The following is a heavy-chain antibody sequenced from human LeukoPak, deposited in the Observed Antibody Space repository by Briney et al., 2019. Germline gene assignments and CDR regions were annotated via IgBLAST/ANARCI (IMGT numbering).Heavy chain of an antibody. CDR1: GGSISSYY. Sequence: KSSETLSLTCTVSGGSISSYYWSWIRQPPGKGLEWIGYIYYSGSTNYNPSLKSRVTISVDTSKNQFSLKLSSVTAADTAVYYCAKLGAEVPAARGWFDPWGQGTLVTVSS. CDR2: IYYSGST. CDR3: AKLGAEVPAARGWFDP. V-gene: IGHV4-59*08. J-gene: IGHJ5*02. D-gene: IGHD2-2*01.